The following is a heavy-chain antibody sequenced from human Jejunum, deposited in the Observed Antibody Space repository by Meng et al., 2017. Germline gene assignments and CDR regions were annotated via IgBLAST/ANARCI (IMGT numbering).Heavy chain of an antibody. CDR2: AST. Sequence: HVQLRESDPGLVWPSETPFLSCVVSGGSVSSSGYQLGWIRQPPGKGLEWIGYASTNYNPSLKSRVTISVDTSKNQFSLKLTSVTAADTAVYYCARDHWGSLDYWGQGVLVTVSS. CDR3: ARDHWGSLDY. V-gene: IGHV4-61*08. D-gene: IGHD7-27*01. CDR1: GGSVSSSGYQ. J-gene: IGHJ4*02.